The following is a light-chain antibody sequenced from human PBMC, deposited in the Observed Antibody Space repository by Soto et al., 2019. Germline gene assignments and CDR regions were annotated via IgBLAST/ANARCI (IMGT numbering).Light chain of an antibody. Sequence: EIVLTQSPATLSLSPGERATLSCRASQTVSSFLAWYQQKPGQAPRLLIYDAFNRATGIPARFSGSGSGTDFTLTISSLEPEDFAVYYCQQRGSWPITFGQGTRLEMK. J-gene: IGKJ5*01. V-gene: IGKV3-11*01. CDR1: QTVSSF. CDR3: QQRGSWPIT. CDR2: DAF.